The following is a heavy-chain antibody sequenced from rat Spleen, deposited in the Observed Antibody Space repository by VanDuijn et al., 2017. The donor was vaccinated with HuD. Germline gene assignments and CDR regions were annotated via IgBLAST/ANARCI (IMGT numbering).Heavy chain of an antibody. V-gene: IGHV5-19*01. J-gene: IGHJ2*01. CDR3: AREDYSSYIYHY. CDR2: ISPSGGST. Sequence: EVQLVESGGGLVQPGRSLKLSCAASGFTFSNYGMHWIRQAPTKGLEWVASISPSGGSTYYRDSVKGRFTISRDNAKSTLYLQMDSLRSEDTAIYYCAREDYSSYIYHYWGQGVMVTVSS. D-gene: IGHD1-2*01. CDR1: GFTFSNYG.